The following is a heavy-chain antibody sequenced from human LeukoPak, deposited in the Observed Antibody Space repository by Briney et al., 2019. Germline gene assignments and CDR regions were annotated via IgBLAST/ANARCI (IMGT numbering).Heavy chain of an antibody. CDR1: GFTFSSYG. CDR3: ANGDWDY. Sequence: GGSLRLSCAASGFTFSSYGMHWVRQAPGKGLEWVAVISYDGSNKYYADSVKGRFTISRDNSKNTLYLQMNSLRAEDTAVYYCANGDWDYSGQGTLVTVSS. D-gene: IGHD2-21*02. CDR2: ISYDGSNK. V-gene: IGHV3-30*18. J-gene: IGHJ4*02.